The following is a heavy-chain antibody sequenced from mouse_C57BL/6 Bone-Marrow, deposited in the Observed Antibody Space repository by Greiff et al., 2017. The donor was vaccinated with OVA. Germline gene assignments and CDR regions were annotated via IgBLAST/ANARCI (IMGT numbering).Heavy chain of an antibody. CDR1: GYTFTDYY. D-gene: IGHD2-1*01. J-gene: IGHJ2*01. V-gene: IGHV1-26*01. Sequence: LVKPGASVKISCKASGYTFTDYYMNWVKQSHGKSLEWIGDINPNNGGTSYNQKFKGKATLTVDKSSSTAYMELRSLTSEDSAVYYCARDYYAYFDYWGQGTTLTVSS. CDR2: INPNNGGT. CDR3: ARDYYAYFDY.